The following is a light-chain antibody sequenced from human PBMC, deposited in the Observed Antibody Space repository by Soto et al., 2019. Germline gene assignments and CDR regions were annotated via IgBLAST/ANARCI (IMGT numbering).Light chain of an antibody. CDR2: STS. V-gene: IGLV8-61*01. CDR3: VLYMSRCIWV. Sequence: QAVVTQEPLFSVSPGGTVTLTCGLSSGSVSSDSYPTWFQQTPGQPPRTLIHSTSIRSSGVPDRFSGSILGDKAALTITGAQADDECDYYCVLYMSRCIWVFGGGTKLTVL. J-gene: IGLJ2*01. CDR1: SGSVSSDSY.